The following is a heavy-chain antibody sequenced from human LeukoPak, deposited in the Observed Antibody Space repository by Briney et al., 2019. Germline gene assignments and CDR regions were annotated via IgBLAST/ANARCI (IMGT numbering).Heavy chain of an antibody. CDR1: GFTFNNYG. D-gene: IGHD2-2*01. J-gene: IGHJ4*02. CDR3: AKDRGRRIVVVPATKWGTFDY. Sequence: GGSLRLSCAPSGFTFNNYGMHWVRQAPGKGLEWVAFIRDDGSIKYYADSVKGRFTISRDNSKNTLSLQMNSLRAEDTAVYYCAKDRGRRIVVVPATKWGTFDYWGQGTLVTVSS. CDR2: IRDDGSIK. V-gene: IGHV3-30*02.